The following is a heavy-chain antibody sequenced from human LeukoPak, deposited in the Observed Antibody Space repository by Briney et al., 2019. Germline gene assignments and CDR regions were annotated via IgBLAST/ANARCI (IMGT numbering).Heavy chain of an antibody. CDR1: GFTFNNYG. D-gene: IGHD2-2*01. J-gene: IGHJ4*02. CDR3: AKDRGRRIVVVPATKWGTFDY. Sequence: GGSLRLSCAPSGFTFNNYGMHWVRQAPGKGLEWVAFIRDDGSIKYYADSVKGRFTISRDNSKNTLSLQMNSLRAEDTAVYYCAKDRGRRIVVVPATKWGTFDYWGQGTLVTVSS. CDR2: IRDDGSIK. V-gene: IGHV3-30*02.